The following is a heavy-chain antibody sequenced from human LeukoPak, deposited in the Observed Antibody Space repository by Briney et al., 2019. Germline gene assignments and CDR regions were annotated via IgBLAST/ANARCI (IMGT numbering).Heavy chain of an antibody. CDR1: GFTFSSYW. J-gene: IGHJ4*02. D-gene: IGHD2-2*01. V-gene: IGHV3-7*01. Sequence: GGSLRLSCAAFGFTFSSYWMSWVRQAPGKGLEWVANIKQDGSEKYYVDSVKGRFTISRDNAKSSLYLQMYSLRAEDTAVYYCARDSWASTSFYYWGQGTLVTVSS. CDR3: ARDSWASTSFYY. CDR2: IKQDGSEK.